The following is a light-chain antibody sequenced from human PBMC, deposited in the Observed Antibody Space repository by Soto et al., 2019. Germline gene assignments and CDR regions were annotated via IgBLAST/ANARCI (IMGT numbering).Light chain of an antibody. CDR1: QGVSSY. V-gene: IGKV3-11*01. Sequence: DIVMTQSPATLSVAPGERVTFSCRASQGVSSYLAWYQQKPGQAPRLLIYDASNRATGIPARFSGSGSGTDFTLTISSLEPEDFAVYYCQQRSSWPQITFGQGTRLEIK. CDR2: DAS. CDR3: QQRSSWPQIT. J-gene: IGKJ5*01.